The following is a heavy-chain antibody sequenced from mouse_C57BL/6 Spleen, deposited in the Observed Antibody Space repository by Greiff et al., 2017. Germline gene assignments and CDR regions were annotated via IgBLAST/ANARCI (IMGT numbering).Heavy chain of an antibody. V-gene: IGHV5-9*01. CDR3: ARTGTGGYYFDY. Sequence: EVKLMESGGGLVKPGGSLKLSCAASGFTFSSYTMSWVRQTPEKRLEWVATISGGGGNTYYPDSVKGRFTISRDNAKNTLYLQMSSLRSEDTALYYCARTGTGGYYFDYWGQGTTLTVSS. CDR1: GFTFSSYT. CDR2: ISGGGGNT. J-gene: IGHJ2*01. D-gene: IGHD4-1*01.